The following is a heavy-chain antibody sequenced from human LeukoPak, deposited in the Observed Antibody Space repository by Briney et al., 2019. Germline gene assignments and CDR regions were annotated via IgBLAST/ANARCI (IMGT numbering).Heavy chain of an antibody. CDR3: VRGLDYFDY. CDR1: GFIFSNYA. Sequence: GGSLRLSCAASGFIFSNYAMGWGRQAPGKGLEWVSSITGSGGNTYYADSVKGRFTFSRDNSKNTLHLQMNSLRAEDTAVYYCVRGLDYFDYWGQGTLVTVSS. J-gene: IGHJ4*02. D-gene: IGHD6-6*01. V-gene: IGHV3-23*01. CDR2: ITGSGGNT.